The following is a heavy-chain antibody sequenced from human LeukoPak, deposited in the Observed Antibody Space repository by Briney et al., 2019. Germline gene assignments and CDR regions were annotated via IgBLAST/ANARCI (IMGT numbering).Heavy chain of an antibody. Sequence: SETLSLTCTVSGGSISSYYWSWIRQPPGKGLEWIGYIYYSGSTNYNPSLKSRVTMSLDTSKKQFSLKLSSVTAADTAVYYCARAWQWLPFDYWGQGTLVAVSS. J-gene: IGHJ4*02. CDR3: ARAWQWLPFDY. CDR2: IYYSGST. D-gene: IGHD6-19*01. V-gene: IGHV4-59*12. CDR1: GGSISSYY.